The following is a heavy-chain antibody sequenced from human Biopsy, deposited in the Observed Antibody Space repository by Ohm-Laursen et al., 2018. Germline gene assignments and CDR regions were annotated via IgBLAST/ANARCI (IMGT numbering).Heavy chain of an antibody. J-gene: IGHJ4*02. Sequence: SLRLSCSATGFSFNSYGMHWVRQAPGKGLEWVAFISYDGSKKYYGDSVKGRFTISRDNSKNTLYLQMGSLRAADTAVYYCAKDLDYFDSSGYYVVDYWGQGSLVTVSS. D-gene: IGHD3-22*01. CDR2: ISYDGSKK. V-gene: IGHV3-30*18. CDR3: AKDLDYFDSSGYYVVDY. CDR1: GFSFNSYG.